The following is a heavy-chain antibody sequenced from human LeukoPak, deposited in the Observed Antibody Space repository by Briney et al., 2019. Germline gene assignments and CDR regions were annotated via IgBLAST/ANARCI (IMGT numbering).Heavy chain of an antibody. Sequence: GGSLRLSCAASGFTFSSYAMSWVRQAPGKGLEWVSSISSSSTYIHYADSVKGRFTISRDNAKKSLYLQMNSLRAEDTAVYYCARARYDYGFDYWGQGTLVTVSS. J-gene: IGHJ4*02. CDR3: ARARYDYGFDY. D-gene: IGHD5-12*01. CDR1: GFTFSSYA. CDR2: ISSSSTYI. V-gene: IGHV3-21*01.